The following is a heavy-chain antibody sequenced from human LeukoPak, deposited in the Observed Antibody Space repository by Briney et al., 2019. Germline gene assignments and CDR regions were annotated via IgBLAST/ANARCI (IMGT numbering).Heavy chain of an antibody. V-gene: IGHV3-30*04. J-gene: IGHJ4*02. CDR3: ARDFLDFSVDY. CDR2: ISYDGGKK. CDR1: GFTFNSYA. Sequence: GGSLRLSYAASGFTFNSYAMHWVRQAPGKGLEWVAFISYDGGKKSHANSVRGRFTISRDNSKNTLYLQMNSLRAEDTAVYYCARDFLDFSVDYWGQGTLVTVSS. D-gene: IGHD3-3*01.